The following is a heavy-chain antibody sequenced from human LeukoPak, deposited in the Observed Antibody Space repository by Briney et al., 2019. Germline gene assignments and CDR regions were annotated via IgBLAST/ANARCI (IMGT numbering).Heavy chain of an antibody. D-gene: IGHD3-22*01. CDR2: IYTSGST. CDR1: GGSTSSYY. J-gene: IGHJ3*02. CDR3: AREYSYYDSSGYLLPLAFDI. V-gene: IGHV4-4*07. Sequence: PSETLSLTCTVSGGSTSSYYWSWIRQPAGKGLEWIGRIYTSGSTNYNPSLKSRVTMSVDTSKNQFSLKLSSVTAADTAVYYCAREYSYYDSSGYLLPLAFDIWGQGTMVTVSS.